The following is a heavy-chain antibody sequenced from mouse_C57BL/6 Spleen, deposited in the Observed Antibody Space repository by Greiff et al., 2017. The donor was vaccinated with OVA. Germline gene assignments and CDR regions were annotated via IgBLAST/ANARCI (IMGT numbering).Heavy chain of an antibody. D-gene: IGHD1-1*01. CDR1: GYTFTSYW. Sequence: QVQLQQPGAELVKPGASVKMSCKASGYTFTSYWITWVKQRPGQGLEWIGDIYSGSGSTNYNEKFKSKATLTVDTSSSTAYMQLSSLSSEDSAVYYCAIEDYGSSYSAWFAYWGQGTLVTVSA. CDR2: IYSGSGST. V-gene: IGHV1-55*01. CDR3: AIEDYGSSYSAWFAY. J-gene: IGHJ3*01.